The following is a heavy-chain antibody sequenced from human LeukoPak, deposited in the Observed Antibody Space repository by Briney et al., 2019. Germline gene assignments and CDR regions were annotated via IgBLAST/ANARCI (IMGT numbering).Heavy chain of an antibody. J-gene: IGHJ4*02. CDR3: AKVDTMIGVVNPGIDY. Sequence: GRSLRLSCAASGFTFSSYGMHWVRQAPGKGLEWVAVISYDGSNKYYADSVKGRFTISRDNSKNTLYLQMNSLRAEDTAVYYCAKVDTMIGVVNPGIDYWGQGTLGTVSS. CDR2: ISYDGSNK. V-gene: IGHV3-30*18. CDR1: GFTFSSYG. D-gene: IGHD3-22*01.